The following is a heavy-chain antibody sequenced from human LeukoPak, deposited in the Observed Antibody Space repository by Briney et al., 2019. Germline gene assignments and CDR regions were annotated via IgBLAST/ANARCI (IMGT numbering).Heavy chain of an antibody. J-gene: IGHJ5*02. Sequence: SMKVSCKASGGTFSSYTISWVRQAPGQGLEWMGGIIPIFGTANYAQKFQGRVTITTDESTSTAYMDLSSLTSEDTAVYYCASLNSISSLDWFDPWGQGTLVTVSS. CDR2: IIPIFGTA. D-gene: IGHD6-6*01. CDR1: GGTFSSYT. V-gene: IGHV1-69*05. CDR3: ASLNSISSLDWFDP.